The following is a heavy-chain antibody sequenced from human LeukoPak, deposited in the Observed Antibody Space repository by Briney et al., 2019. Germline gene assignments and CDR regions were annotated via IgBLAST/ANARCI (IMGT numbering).Heavy chain of an antibody. CDR1: GASLSSSSST. J-gene: IGHJ4*02. Sequence: SETLSLTCTVSGASLSSSSSTWGWVRQPPGKGPEGVGRIYYSGLTYDNPSLESRASISVDPSKNHFSLKVSSVTDADTAVYYCASGTFDDYGDYDRGDYFDHWGQGTLVTVSS. V-gene: IGHV4-39*02. CDR3: ASGTFDDYGDYDRGDYFDH. D-gene: IGHD4-17*01. CDR2: IYYSGLT.